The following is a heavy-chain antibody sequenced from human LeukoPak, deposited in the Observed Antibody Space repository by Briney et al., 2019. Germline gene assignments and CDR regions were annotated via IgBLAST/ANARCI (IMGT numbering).Heavy chain of an antibody. V-gene: IGHV4-39*01. CDR2: IYYSGST. Sequence: SETLSLTCTVSGGSFSSNSYYRVWIRQPPGKGLEWIGSIYYSGSTYYNPSLKSRVTISVDTSKNQFSLKVSSVTAADTAVYYSARRSRTGFFDYCGHGTLVTVSS. J-gene: IGHJ4*01. D-gene: IGHD3-10*01. CDR3: ARRSRTGFFDY. CDR1: GGSFSSNSYY.